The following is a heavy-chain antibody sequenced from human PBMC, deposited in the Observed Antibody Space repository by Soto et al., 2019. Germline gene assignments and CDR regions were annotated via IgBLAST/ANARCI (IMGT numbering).Heavy chain of an antibody. CDR2: ITKCGRSI. J-gene: IGHJ6*02. V-gene: IGHV3-21*01. CDR1: GFTFSHYC. Sequence: PGGSLRLSCVRSGFTFSHYCINWVRLAPRKGLEWVSSITKCGRSIYQADSVRGRFTISRDNVQNSVYLHVNSLRAEDTAVYYCARDGASYSSDWYNNYGMDVWGQGTTVTVSS. D-gene: IGHD6-19*01. CDR3: ARDGASYSSDWYNNYGMDV.